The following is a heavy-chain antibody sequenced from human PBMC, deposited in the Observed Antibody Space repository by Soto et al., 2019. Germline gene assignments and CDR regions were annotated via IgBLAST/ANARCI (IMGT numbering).Heavy chain of an antibody. CDR3: ARLPNKSPQN. Sequence: EVQLVESGGGLVQPGGSLRLSWAASGFTFSSSWMHWVRQAPGKGLVWVSSISTDANSTSYADPVKGRFTISRDNAKNTLYLQMNSMRAEDTAVYYCARLPNKSPQNWGQGTLVIVSP. V-gene: IGHV3-74*01. CDR2: ISTDANST. CDR1: GFTFSSSW. J-gene: IGHJ1*01.